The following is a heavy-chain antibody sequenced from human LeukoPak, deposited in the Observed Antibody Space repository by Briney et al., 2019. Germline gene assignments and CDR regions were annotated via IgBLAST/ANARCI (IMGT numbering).Heavy chain of an antibody. J-gene: IGHJ6*02. CDR1: GYTFTGYY. CDR2: INPNSGGT. V-gene: IGHV1-2*02. D-gene: IGHD3-3*01. CDR3: ARFWSRGVVSRGMDV. Sequence: GASVKVSCKASGYTFTGYYMRWVRQAPGQGLEWMGWINPNSGGTNYAQKFQGRVTMTRDTSISTAYMELSRLRSDDTAVYYCARFWSRGVVSRGMDVWGQGTTVTVSS.